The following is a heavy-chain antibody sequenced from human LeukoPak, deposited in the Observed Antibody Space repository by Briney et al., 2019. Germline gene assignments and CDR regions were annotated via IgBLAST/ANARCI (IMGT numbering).Heavy chain of an antibody. J-gene: IGHJ4*02. D-gene: IGHD3-10*01. Sequence: GGSLRLSCAASGFSFSSYRMNWVRQAPGKGLEYVSAIATDGGGTYYADSVKGRFTISRDKSKNTLYLQMRSLRAEDTAVYYCMTRDTSGYWGQGTLVTVSS. V-gene: IGHV3-64D*09. CDR1: GFSFSSYR. CDR2: IATDGGGT. CDR3: MTRDTSGY.